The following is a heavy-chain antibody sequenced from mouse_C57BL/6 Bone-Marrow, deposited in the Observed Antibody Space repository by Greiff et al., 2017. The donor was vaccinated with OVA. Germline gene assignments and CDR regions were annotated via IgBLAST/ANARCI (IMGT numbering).Heavy chain of an antibody. CDR3: ARLDYYGPWFAY. D-gene: IGHD1-1*01. CDR1: GFTFSSYA. CDR2: ISDGGSYT. Sequence: EVNVVESGGGLVKPGGSLKLSCAASGFTFSSYAMSWVRQTPEKRLEWVATISDGGSYTYYPDNVKGRFTISRDNAKNNLYLQMSHLKSEDTAMYYCARLDYYGPWFAYWGQGTLVTVSA. V-gene: IGHV5-4*03. J-gene: IGHJ3*01.